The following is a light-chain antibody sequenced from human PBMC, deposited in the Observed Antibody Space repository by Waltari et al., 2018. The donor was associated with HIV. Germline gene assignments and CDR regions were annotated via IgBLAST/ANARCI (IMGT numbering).Light chain of an antibody. CDR3: AAWDDTLSGRV. V-gene: IGLV1-47*01. CDR2: GNN. Sequence: QSVLTQPPSASGTPGQRVTIPCSGTSSNTGSNSIYLYQQLPGTAPKLLNYGNNQRPSGVPDRFSGSKSGTSASLAISGLRSEDEADYYCAAWDDTLSGRVFGGGTKLTVL. CDR1: SSNTGSNS. J-gene: IGLJ3*02.